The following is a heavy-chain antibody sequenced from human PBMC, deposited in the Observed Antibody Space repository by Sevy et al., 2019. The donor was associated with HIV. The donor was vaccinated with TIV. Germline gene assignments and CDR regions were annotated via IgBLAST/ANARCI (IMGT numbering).Heavy chain of an antibody. CDR2: TYYNGNT. CDR1: GVSLSNGAYY. CDR3: SRASLSFFYLDV. Sequence: SETLSLTCSVSGVSLSNGAYYWSWIRQHPEKGLEWIGYTYYNGNTYYNPSLKSRATISADTSKNRFSLRLSSVTAADTAVYYCSRASLSFFYLDVWGKGTTVTVSS. V-gene: IGHV4-31*03. J-gene: IGHJ6*03.